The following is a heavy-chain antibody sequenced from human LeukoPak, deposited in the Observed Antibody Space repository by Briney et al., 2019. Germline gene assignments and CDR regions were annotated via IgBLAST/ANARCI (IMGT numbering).Heavy chain of an antibody. D-gene: IGHD6-13*01. V-gene: IGHV1-8*01. Sequence: GASVKVSCRASGYTFTTYDINWVRQAPRQGLEWMGWMNPSSGNTGYAQKVQGRVTMTRDTSISTAYMELSSLRSEDTAVYYCARGRTSWYGTNNWFDPWGQGTLVTVSS. CDR1: GYTFTTYD. CDR3: ARGRTSWYGTNNWFDP. CDR2: MNPSSGNT. J-gene: IGHJ5*02.